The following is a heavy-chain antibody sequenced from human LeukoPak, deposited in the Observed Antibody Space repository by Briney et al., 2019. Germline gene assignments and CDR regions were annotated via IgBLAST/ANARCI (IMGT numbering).Heavy chain of an antibody. V-gene: IGHV1-2*02. CDR1: GYTFTGSY. J-gene: IGHJ4*02. D-gene: IGHD5-24*01. CDR3: VKDQKWLQFGNFDY. Sequence: GASVKVSCKTSGYTFTGSYMHWVRQAPGQGAEWMGWINPNSGDTKYARKFQGRVTMTRDTSISTVYVELSRLGSDDTAIYYCVKDQKWLQFGNFDYWGQGTLVTVSS. CDR2: INPNSGDT.